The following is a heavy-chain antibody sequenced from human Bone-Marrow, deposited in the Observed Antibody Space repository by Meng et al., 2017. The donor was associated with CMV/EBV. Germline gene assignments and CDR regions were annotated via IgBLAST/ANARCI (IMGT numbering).Heavy chain of an antibody. J-gene: IGHJ5*02. CDR1: EFPFSTYA. CDR2: ISADGGDT. CDR3: ASGYYDSSAYFYKWFDP. Sequence: SGASEFPFSTYAMHWVSQAPGKGLECVSAISADGGDTYYADSVKGRFTICRDNSKNTLYLQMGSLRTEDMAVYYCASGYYDSSAYFYKWFDPWGQGTLVTVSS. D-gene: IGHD3-22*01. V-gene: IGHV3-64*02.